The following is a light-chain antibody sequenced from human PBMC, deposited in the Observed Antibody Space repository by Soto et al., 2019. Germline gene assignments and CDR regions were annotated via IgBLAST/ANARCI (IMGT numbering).Light chain of an antibody. CDR1: SSNIGAGYP. Sequence: QSVLTQPPSVSGAPGQRDTISCTGSSSNIGAGYPVHWYQQLPGTAPKLLVAGNRPSGVPDRFSVSKSGASASLAITGLQAEDEADYYCQSYDSSLSRRWGFGGGNQLTVL. J-gene: IGLJ3*02. V-gene: IGLV1-40*01. CDR3: QSYDSSLSRRWG. CDR2: G.